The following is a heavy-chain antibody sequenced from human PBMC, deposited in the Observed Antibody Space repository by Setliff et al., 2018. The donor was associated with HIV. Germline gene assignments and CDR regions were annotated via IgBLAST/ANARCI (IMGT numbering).Heavy chain of an antibody. Sequence: GGSLRLSCAASGFTFSSYSMNWVRQAPGKGLEWVSSISYDSRFIYHADSMKGRFTISRDNAKKLVYLQMNSLRAEDTAIYYCARDRASRGYYARFDYWGQGTLITVSS. CDR1: GFTFSSYS. CDR3: ARDRASRGYYARFDY. CDR2: ISYDSRFI. J-gene: IGHJ4*02. V-gene: IGHV3-21*01. D-gene: IGHD3-22*01.